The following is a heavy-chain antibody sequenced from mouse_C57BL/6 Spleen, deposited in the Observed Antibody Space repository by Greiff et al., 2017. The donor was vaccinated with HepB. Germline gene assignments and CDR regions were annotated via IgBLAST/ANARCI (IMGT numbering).Heavy chain of an antibody. Sequence: EVHLVESGGGLVKPGGSLKLSCAASGFTFSDYGMHWVRQAPEKGLEWVAYISSGSSTIYYADTVKGRFTISRDNAKNTLFLQMTSLRSEDTAMYYCARPHYPFYAMDYWGQGTSVTVSS. J-gene: IGHJ4*01. CDR2: ISSGSSTI. CDR1: GFTFSDYG. V-gene: IGHV5-17*01. CDR3: ARPHYPFYAMDY. D-gene: IGHD1-1*02.